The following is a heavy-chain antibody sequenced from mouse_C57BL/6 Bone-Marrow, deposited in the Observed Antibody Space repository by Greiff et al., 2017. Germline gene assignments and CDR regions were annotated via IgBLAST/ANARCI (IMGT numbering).Heavy chain of an antibody. D-gene: IGHD1-1*01. CDR2: ISSGGDYI. CDR1: GFTFSSYA. J-gene: IGHJ4*01. CDR3: TRCYYGSSYDCAMDY. V-gene: IGHV5-9-1*02. Sequence: EVKVEESGEGLVKPGGSLKLSCAASGFTFSSYAMSWVRQTPEKRLEWVAYISSGGDYIYYADTVKGRFTISRDNARNTLYLQMSSLKSEDTAMYYCTRCYYGSSYDCAMDYWGQGTSVTVSS.